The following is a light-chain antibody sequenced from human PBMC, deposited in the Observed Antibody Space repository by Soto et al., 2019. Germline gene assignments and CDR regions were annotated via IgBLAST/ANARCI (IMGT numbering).Light chain of an antibody. CDR1: SSDVGAYNF. Sequence: QSVLTQPASVSGSPGQSISISCTGTSSDVGAYNFVSWYQQHPGKAPKLMIYEVSNRPSGFSNRFSGSKSGNTASLTISGLQAEDEADYYCSSYTSSSTLVFGSGTKVTVL. CDR2: EVS. V-gene: IGLV2-14*01. J-gene: IGLJ1*01. CDR3: SSYTSSSTLV.